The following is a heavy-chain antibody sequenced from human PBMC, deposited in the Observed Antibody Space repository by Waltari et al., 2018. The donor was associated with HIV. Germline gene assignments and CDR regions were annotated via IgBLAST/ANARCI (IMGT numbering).Heavy chain of an antibody. J-gene: IGHJ4*02. D-gene: IGHD1-7*01. CDR1: GYPLTDLS. V-gene: IGHV1-24*01. CDR2: FDPENDET. Sequence: QVQLVQSGAEVKQPGASVKVYCKVSGYPLTDLSMQWVRQAPGKGLDWMGGFDPENDETIYAQKFQGRVTMTEDTSTDTAYMELNSLRSEDTAVYYCATEVELRGWGQGTLVTVSS. CDR3: ATEVELRG.